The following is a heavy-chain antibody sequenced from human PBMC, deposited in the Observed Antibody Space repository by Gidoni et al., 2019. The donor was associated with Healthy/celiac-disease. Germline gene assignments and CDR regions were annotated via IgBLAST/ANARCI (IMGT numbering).Heavy chain of an antibody. D-gene: IGHD4-17*01. J-gene: IGHJ6*02. CDR2: ISSSSSPI. CDR1: GCTFSSDS. Sequence: EVQLVESGGGLVQPGGSLRLSCADSGCTFSSDSRNWVRQAPGKGLEWVSYISSSSSPIYYADSVKGRFTISRDNAKNSLYLQMNSLIAEDTAVYYCARLNDYGGTLYYYYGIDVWGQGTTVTVSS. V-gene: IGHV3-48*01. CDR3: ARLNDYGGTLYYYYGIDV.